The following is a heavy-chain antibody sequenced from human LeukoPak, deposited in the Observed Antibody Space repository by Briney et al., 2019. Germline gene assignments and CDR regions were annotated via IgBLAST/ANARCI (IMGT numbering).Heavy chain of an antibody. CDR3: ARDPSGYYYYMDG. CDR2: INPNSDGT. D-gene: IGHD6-25*01. V-gene: IGHV1-2*02. J-gene: IGHJ6*03. Sequence: ASVKVSCKASGYTFTGYYMHWVRQAPGQGLEWMGWINPNSDGTNYAQKFQGRVTMTRDTSISTAYMELSRLRSDDTAVYYCARDPSGYYYYMDGWGKGTTVTISS. CDR1: GYTFTGYY.